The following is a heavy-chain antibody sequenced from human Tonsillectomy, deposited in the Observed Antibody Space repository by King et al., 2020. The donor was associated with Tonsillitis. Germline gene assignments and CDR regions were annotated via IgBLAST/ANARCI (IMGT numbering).Heavy chain of an antibody. CDR1: GFIFRRYW. V-gene: IGHV3-7*03. CDR3: ARAGSGDYGYYWGY. CDR2: IDQEGRLK. Sequence: VQLVESGGGLVQPGGSLRLSCAASGFIFRRYWMSWVRQAPGKGLEWVANIDQEGRLKWYGDSVRGRFSISRDNAKNVVYLQMNDMRVEDTAVYFCARAGSGDYGYYWGYWGQGTLVAVSS. D-gene: IGHD4-17*01. J-gene: IGHJ4*02.